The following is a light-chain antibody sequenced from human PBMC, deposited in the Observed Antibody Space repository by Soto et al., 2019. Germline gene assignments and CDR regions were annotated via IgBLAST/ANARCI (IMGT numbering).Light chain of an antibody. CDR2: GAS. V-gene: IGKV3-15*01. CDR1: QSVGSN. CDR3: QQYNNWPPDRT. J-gene: IGKJ1*01. Sequence: EIVMTQSPATLSVSPGERATLYCRASQSVGSNLAWYQQKPGQAPRLLIYGASTRATGIPARFSGSGSGTEFTLTISSLQSEDFAIYFCQQYNNWPPDRTFGQGTKVEIK.